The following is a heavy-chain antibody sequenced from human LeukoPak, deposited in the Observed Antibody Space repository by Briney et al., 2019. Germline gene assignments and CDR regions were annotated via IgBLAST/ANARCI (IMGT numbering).Heavy chain of an antibody. CDR3: ARGKDAFDI. J-gene: IGHJ3*02. V-gene: IGHV4-39*07. CDR2: IYYSGNT. Sequence: SETLSLTCAVSGDSISTSNSYWGWIRRPPGKGLEWVGSIYYSGNTYYNPSLKSRVTISVDTSKNQFSLKLSSVTAADTAVYYCARGKDAFDIWGQGTMVTVSS. CDR1: GDSISTSNSY.